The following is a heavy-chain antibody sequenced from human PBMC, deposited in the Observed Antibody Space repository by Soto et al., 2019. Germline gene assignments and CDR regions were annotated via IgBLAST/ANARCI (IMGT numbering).Heavy chain of an antibody. CDR1: GYTFTSYD. Sequence: QVQLVQSGPEVKKPGASVKVSCKASGYTFTSYDISWVRQAPGQGLEWMGWISTYNGNPNYAQKFQGRVTMTTDTSTSTAYMELRSLRSDDTAVFYCARAPLYNTSPKNAFDIWGQGTVITVSS. J-gene: IGHJ3*02. V-gene: IGHV1-18*01. CDR2: ISTYNGNP. CDR3: ARAPLYNTSPKNAFDI. D-gene: IGHD3-3*01.